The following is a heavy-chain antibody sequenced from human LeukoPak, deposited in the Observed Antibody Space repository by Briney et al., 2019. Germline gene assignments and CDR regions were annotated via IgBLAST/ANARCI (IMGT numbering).Heavy chain of an antibody. D-gene: IGHD2-8*01. J-gene: IGHJ4*02. CDR1: GDSLTGTTYY. V-gene: IGHV4-39*01. Sequence: SETLSLTCSVSGDSLTGTTYYWAWLRQPPGKGLGWIGSVYYSGSTSYSPPLKSRVTISVDTSKKQFSLRLSSVSAADTALYYCARNVSAGYFDYWGQGTLVTVSS. CDR2: VYYSGST. CDR3: ARNVSAGYFDY.